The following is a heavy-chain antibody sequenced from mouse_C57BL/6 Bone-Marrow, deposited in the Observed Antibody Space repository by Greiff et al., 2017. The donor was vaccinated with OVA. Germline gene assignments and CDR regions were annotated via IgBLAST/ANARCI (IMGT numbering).Heavy chain of an antibody. CDR3: ANSLFAY. V-gene: IGHV5-6*02. D-gene: IGHD1-1*01. Sequence: DVKLVESGGDLVKPGGSLKLSCAASGFTFSSYGMSWVRQSPDKRLEWVATISSGGSYSYYPDSVKGRFTITRDNDKNTLYLKMSSMKSEDTAMYYCANSLFAYWGQGTLVTVSA. CDR1: GFTFSSYG. CDR2: ISSGGSYS. J-gene: IGHJ3*01.